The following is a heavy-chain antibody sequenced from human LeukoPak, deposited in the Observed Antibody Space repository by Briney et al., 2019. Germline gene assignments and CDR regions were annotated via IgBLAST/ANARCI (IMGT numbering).Heavy chain of an antibody. J-gene: IGHJ4*02. V-gene: IGHV3-21*01. CDR1: GFTFSSYS. D-gene: IGHD3-10*01. Sequence: GGSLKLSCAASGFTFSSYSMNWVRQAPGKGLEWVSSISSSSNYIYYADSMKGRFTISRDNAKNSLYPQMNSLTAEDTAVYYCARARESRQYYFDSWGQGTLVTVSS. CDR3: ARARESRQYYFDS. CDR2: ISSSSNYI.